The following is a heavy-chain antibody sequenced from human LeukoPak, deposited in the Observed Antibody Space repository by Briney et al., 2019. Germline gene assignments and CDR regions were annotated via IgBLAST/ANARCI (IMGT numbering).Heavy chain of an antibody. D-gene: IGHD3-3*01. CDR2: IKLDGSEK. Sequence: GGSLRLSCAASGFIFGKYWMSWVRQAPGKGLEWVANIKLDGSEKNYVDSVKGRFTISRDNTKNSLYLQMNSLRAEDTAVFYCARDQYDTWSRRGNFDSWGQGTLVTVSS. V-gene: IGHV3-7*03. J-gene: IGHJ4*02. CDR3: ARDQYDTWSRRGNFDS. CDR1: GFIFGKYW.